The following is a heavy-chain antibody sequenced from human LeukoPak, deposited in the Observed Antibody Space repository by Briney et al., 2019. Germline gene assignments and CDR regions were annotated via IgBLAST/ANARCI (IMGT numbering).Heavy chain of an antibody. CDR2: IYPRDSDT. V-gene: IGHV5-51*01. J-gene: IGHJ6*02. CDR3: ARSPAVTTMYYYYGLDV. D-gene: IGHD4-17*01. CDR1: GYDFANYW. Sequence: GESLKISCNGSGYDFANYWIAWVRQMPGKGPEWMGIIYPRDSDTRYSPSFEGQVTISADKSINTAYLQWSSLKDSDTAMFYCARSPAVTTMYYYYGLDVWGQGTTVTVSS.